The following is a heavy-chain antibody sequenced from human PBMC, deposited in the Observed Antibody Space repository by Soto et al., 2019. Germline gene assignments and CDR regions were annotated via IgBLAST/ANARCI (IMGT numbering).Heavy chain of an antibody. Sequence: QVQLVQSGADVRKPGASVKVSCNSSGYSFTGFYIHWVRQAPGQGLEWMGWINPDSGMTKQAQRFQGRVTLTGDTSINTAYMGLSGLTSDDTAVYYCVRDSGRSLASVRFDYWGQGTLVIVSS. CDR3: VRDSGRSLASVRFDY. CDR1: GYSFTGFY. D-gene: IGHD6-19*01. CDR2: INPDSGMT. J-gene: IGHJ4*02. V-gene: IGHV1-2*02.